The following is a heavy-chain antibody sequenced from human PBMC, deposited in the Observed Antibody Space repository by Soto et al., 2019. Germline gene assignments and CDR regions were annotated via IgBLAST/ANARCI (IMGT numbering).Heavy chain of an antibody. CDR1: GFTFSSCA. V-gene: IGHV3-64D*06. Sequence: GGSLRLSCSASGFTFSSCAMHWVRQAAGKGLEYVSGIGSNGAGTYYAESVKDRFTISRDNSRNTLFLQVNSLTGEDTAVYYCVKDRRSTRRAMDVWGQGTTVTVSS. CDR3: VKDRRSTRRAMDV. CDR2: IGSNGAGT. D-gene: IGHD2-2*01. J-gene: IGHJ6*02.